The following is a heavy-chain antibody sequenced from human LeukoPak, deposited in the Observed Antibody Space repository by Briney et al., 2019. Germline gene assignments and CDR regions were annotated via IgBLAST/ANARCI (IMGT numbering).Heavy chain of an antibody. Sequence: GGSLRLSCAASGFTFSSYAMSWVRQAPGQGLEWVSAISGSGGSTYYADSVKGQFTISRDNSKNTLYLQMNSLRAEDTAVYYCANFEGPFTYYYDSSGYPNYAWGQGTLVTVSS. CDR1: GFTFSSYA. CDR2: ISGSGGST. CDR3: ANFEGPFTYYYDSSGYPNYA. D-gene: IGHD3-22*01. J-gene: IGHJ5*02. V-gene: IGHV3-23*01.